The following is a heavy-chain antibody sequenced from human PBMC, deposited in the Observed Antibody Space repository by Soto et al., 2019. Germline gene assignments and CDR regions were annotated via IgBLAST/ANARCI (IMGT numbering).Heavy chain of an antibody. J-gene: IGHJ4*02. Sequence: GGSLRLSCAASGSTFSTYAMSWVRQAPGKGLEWVSGISGSGGTTFYADSVQGRFTVSRDNSKDTLYLQMNSLRAEDTAIYYCAKDWVPNAVVTALPIFDSWGQGTLVTVSS. CDR3: AKDWVPNAVVTALPIFDS. CDR1: GSTFSTYA. V-gene: IGHV3-23*01. CDR2: ISGSGGTT. D-gene: IGHD2-21*02.